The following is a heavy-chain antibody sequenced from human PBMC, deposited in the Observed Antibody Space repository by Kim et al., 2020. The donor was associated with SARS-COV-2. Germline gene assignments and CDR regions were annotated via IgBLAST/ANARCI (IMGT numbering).Heavy chain of an antibody. CDR2: ISSSSSYI. CDR1: GFTFSSYS. J-gene: IGHJ5*02. Sequence: GGSLRLSCAASGFTFSSYSMNWVRQAPGKGLEWVSSISSSSSYIYYADSVKGRFTISRDNAKNSLYLQMNSLRAEDTAVYYCANIPPYYDSSGAWGQGTLVTVSS. V-gene: IGHV3-21*01. CDR3: ANIPPYYDSSGA. D-gene: IGHD3-22*01.